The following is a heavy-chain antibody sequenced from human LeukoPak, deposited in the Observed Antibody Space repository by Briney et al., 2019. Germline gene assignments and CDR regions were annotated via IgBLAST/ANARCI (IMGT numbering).Heavy chain of an antibody. J-gene: IGHJ6*03. CDR2: IYTSGST. Sequence: TSETLSLTCTVSGGSISSYYWSWIRQPAGKGLEWIGRIYTSGSTNYNPSLKSRVTMSVDTSKNQFSLKLSSVTAADTAVYYCARPRREMATTSFYYYYYYMDVWGKGTTVTVSS. CDR3: ARPRREMATTSFYYYYYYMDV. CDR1: GGSISSYY. D-gene: IGHD5-24*01. V-gene: IGHV4-4*07.